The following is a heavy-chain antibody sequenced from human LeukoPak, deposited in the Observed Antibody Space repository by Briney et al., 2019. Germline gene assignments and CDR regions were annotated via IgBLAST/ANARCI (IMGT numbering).Heavy chain of an antibody. V-gene: IGHV3-11*01. CDR1: GFAFRDYY. J-gene: IGHJ5*02. CDR3: ARGGWSRGWFDP. D-gene: IGHD6-19*01. Sequence: GGSLRLSCAASGFAFRDYYMSWIRQAPGKGLEWISYITMTGSAIQYSDSVKGRFTTSRDNAKNSLYLQMNSLRAEDTAVYYCARGGWSRGWFDPWGQGTLVTVSS. CDR2: ITMTGSAI.